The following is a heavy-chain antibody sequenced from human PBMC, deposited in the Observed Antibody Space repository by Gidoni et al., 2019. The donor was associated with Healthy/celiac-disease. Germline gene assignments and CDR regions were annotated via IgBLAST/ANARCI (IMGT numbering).Heavy chain of an antibody. CDR1: GYSFTSYW. J-gene: IGHJ4*02. V-gene: IGHV5-51*01. D-gene: IGHD3-22*01. Sequence: EVQLVQSGAEVKKPGESLKISCKGSGYSFTSYWIGWVRQMPGKGLEWMGIIYPGDSDTSYRPSFQGQVTISADKSISTAYLQWSSLKASDTAMYYCARLVNYYDSSGYGQGGTHFDYWGQGTLVTVSS. CDR2: IYPGDSDT. CDR3: ARLVNYYDSSGYGQGGTHFDY.